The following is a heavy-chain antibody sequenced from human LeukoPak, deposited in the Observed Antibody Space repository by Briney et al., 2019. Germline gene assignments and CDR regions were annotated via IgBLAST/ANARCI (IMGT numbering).Heavy chain of an antibody. CDR1: GGSISSYY. CDR3: ARDGGRSYYSYYYYYMDV. CDR2: IYYSGTT. J-gene: IGHJ6*03. V-gene: IGHV4-59*01. Sequence: SETLSLTCTVSGGSISSYYWSWIGQPPGKGLEWIGYIYYSGTTNYNPSLKSRVTISVDTSKNQFSLKLSSVTAADTAVYYCARDGGRSYYSYYYYYMDVWGKGTTVTISS. D-gene: IGHD1-26*01.